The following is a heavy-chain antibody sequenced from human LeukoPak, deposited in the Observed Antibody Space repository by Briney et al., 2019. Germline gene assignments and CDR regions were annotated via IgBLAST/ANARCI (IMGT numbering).Heavy chain of an antibody. D-gene: IGHD6-13*01. J-gene: IGHJ4*02. CDR2: ISGSGGST. CDR3: ARVIRAAPGKGYFDY. CDR1: GFTFDDYG. V-gene: IGHV3-23*01. Sequence: PGGSLRLSCAASGFTFDDYGMSWVRQAPGKGLEWASSISGSGGSTYHADSVKGRFTISRDSSKNTLYLQMNSLRAEDTAIYYCARVIRAAPGKGYFDYWGQGTLVTVSS.